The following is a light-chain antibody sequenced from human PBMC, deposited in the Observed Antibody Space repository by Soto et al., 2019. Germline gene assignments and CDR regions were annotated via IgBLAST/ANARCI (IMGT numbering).Light chain of an antibody. CDR1: QNIRSY. J-gene: IGKJ1*01. Sequence: DIQMTQSPSSLSASVGDRVTITCRASQNIRSYVNWYHQKAGKAPNLLIYAAASLQSGVPSRFRGFGAGTDFTLTITSLQAEDFSTYYYQQTYSPPWTFGQVNNVDVK. CDR3: QQTYSPPWT. V-gene: IGKV1-39*01. CDR2: AAA.